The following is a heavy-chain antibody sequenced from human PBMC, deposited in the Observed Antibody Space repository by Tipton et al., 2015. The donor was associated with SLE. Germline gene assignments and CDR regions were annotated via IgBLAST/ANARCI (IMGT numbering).Heavy chain of an antibody. J-gene: IGHJ4*02. CDR3: AKDQSMYYFDSSGYGY. V-gene: IGHV4-59*11. Sequence: TLSLTCTVSGGSISSHYWSWIRQPPGKGLEWIGYIYYSGSTNYNPSLKSRVTISVDTSKNQFSLKLSSVTAADTAVYYCAKDQSMYYFDSSGYGYWGQGTLVTVSS. D-gene: IGHD3-22*01. CDR2: IYYSGST. CDR1: GGSISSHY.